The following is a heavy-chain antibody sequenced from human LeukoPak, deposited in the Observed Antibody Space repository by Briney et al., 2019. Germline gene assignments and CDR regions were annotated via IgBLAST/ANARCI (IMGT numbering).Heavy chain of an antibody. J-gene: IGHJ4*02. Sequence: QTGGSLRLSCAASGFTFNIYAMHWVRQAPGKGLEWVAVISYDGSNKYYADSVKGRFTISRDNSKNTLYLQMNSLRAEDTAVYYCVRDSYGDYVGGYFEYWGQGTLVTVSS. CDR2: ISYDGSNK. D-gene: IGHD4-17*01. V-gene: IGHV3-30*04. CDR1: GFTFNIYA. CDR3: VRDSYGDYVGGYFEY.